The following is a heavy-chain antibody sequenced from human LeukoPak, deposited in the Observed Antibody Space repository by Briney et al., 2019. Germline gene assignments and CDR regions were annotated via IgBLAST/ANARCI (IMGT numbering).Heavy chain of an antibody. D-gene: IGHD3-3*01. J-gene: IGHJ5*02. Sequence: SETLSLTCTVSGGSISSYYWSWIRQPPGKGLEWIGYIYYSGSTNYNPSLKSRVTISVDTSKNQFSLKLSSVTAADTAVYYCARADSITIFGVVSPFDPWGQGTLVTVSS. CDR3: ARADSITIFGVVSPFDP. CDR2: IYYSGST. V-gene: IGHV4-59*08. CDR1: GGSISSYY.